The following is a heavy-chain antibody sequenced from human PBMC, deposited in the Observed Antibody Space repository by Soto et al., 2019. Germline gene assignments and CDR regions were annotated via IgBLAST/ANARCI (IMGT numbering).Heavy chain of an antibody. Sequence: PSETLSLTCTVSGGSISSRSYYWGWIRQPPGKGLGWIGGIYYSGSTYSNPSLKSRVTISVDTSKNQFSLKLSSVTAADTAVYYCVTHGWGSTRYNWFGPWGQGTLVTVSS. CDR2: IYYSGST. D-gene: IGHD2-2*03. J-gene: IGHJ5*02. V-gene: IGHV4-39*01. CDR1: GGSISSRSYY. CDR3: VTHGWGSTRYNWFGP.